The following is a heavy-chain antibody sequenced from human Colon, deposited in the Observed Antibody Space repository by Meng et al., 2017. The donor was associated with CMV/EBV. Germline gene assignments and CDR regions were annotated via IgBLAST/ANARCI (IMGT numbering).Heavy chain of an antibody. V-gene: IGHV3-30*04. CDR1: GFTFGSFA. Sequence: GESLKISCAAAGFTFGSFAMSWVRQAPGKGLEWVAIISHDGAKKYYAESVKGRFTISRDNSQNTVNVQMNSLRGDDTAVYYCARASNSSFDPWGQGTLVTVSS. CDR3: ARASNSSFDP. CDR2: ISHDGAKK. J-gene: IGHJ5*02. D-gene: IGHD4-11*01.